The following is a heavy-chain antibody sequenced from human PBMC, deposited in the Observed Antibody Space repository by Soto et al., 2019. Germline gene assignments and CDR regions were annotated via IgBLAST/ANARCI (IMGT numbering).Heavy chain of an antibody. Sequence: EVQLLESGGGLVQPGGSLRLSCAASGFTFSSYAMSWVRQAPGKGLEWVSTISGSGDSTYYADSVRGRFTISRDNSKNTPYLQMNSLRAEYTAVYYCAKETLGYCSSGSCRIDYWGQGTLVTVSS. CDR1: GFTFSSYA. V-gene: IGHV3-23*01. CDR2: ISGSGDST. J-gene: IGHJ4*02. CDR3: AKETLGYCSSGSCRIDY. D-gene: IGHD2-15*01.